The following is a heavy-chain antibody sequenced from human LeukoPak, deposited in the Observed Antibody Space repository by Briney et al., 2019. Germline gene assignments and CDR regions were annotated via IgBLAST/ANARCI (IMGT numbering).Heavy chain of an antibody. Sequence: SETLSLTCAVYGGSFSGYYWSWIRQPPGKGLEWIGEINHSGSTNYNPSLKSRVTISVDTSKNQFSLKLTSVTAADTAVYYCASLVHYDFWSGYFRPSDAIDVWGQGPAVTVSS. D-gene: IGHD3-3*01. CDR3: ASLVHYDFWSGYFRPSDAIDV. J-gene: IGHJ3*01. CDR2: INHSGST. V-gene: IGHV4-34*01. CDR1: GGSFSGYY.